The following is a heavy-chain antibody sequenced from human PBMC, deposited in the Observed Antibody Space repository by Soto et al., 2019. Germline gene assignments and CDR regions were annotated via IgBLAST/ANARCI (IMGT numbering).Heavy chain of an antibody. J-gene: IGHJ4*02. V-gene: IGHV3-23*01. CDR2: ISGSGSSP. CDR3: AKDRCTGTNCYDLDY. Sequence: PGGSLRLSCAASGFTFNYAMNWVRQAPGRGLEWVSSISGSGSSPYYADSVKGRFTISRDTSKNTLYLQMSSLRADDTAVYYCAKDRCTGTNCYDLDYWGPGTLVTVSS. D-gene: IGHD2-15*01. CDR1: GFTFNYA.